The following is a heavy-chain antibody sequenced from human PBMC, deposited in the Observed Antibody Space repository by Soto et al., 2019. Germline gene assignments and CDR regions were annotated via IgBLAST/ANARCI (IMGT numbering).Heavy chain of an antibody. V-gene: IGHV4-30-4*01. CDR1: GGSISSGDYY. Sequence: QVQLQESGPGLVKPSQTLSLTCTVSGGSISSGDYYWSWIRQPPGKGLEWIGYIYYSGSTYYNPSLKSRVTISVDTSKNQFSLKLSSVTAADTAVYYCARDWRGSLSYYYYGMDVWGQGTTVTVSS. J-gene: IGHJ6*02. CDR3: ARDWRGSLSYYYYGMDV. D-gene: IGHD3-3*01. CDR2: IYYSGST.